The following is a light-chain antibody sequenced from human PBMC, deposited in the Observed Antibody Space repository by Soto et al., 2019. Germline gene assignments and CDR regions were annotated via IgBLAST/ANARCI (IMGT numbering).Light chain of an antibody. CDR2: DVN. V-gene: IGLV2-14*01. CDR1: SSDVGAYNF. J-gene: IGLJ1*01. CDR3: TSYTSISTYV. Sequence: QSALTQPASVSGSPGQSISISCTGTSSDVGAYNFVSWYQQHPDNAPKLVIFDVNNRPSGVSNRFSGSKSGNTASLTISGLRAEDEADYYCTSYTSISTYVFGTGTKVTVL.